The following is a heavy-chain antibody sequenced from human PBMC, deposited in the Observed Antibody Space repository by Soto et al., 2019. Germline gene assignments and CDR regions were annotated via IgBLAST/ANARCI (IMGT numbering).Heavy chain of an antibody. CDR2: IYYSGST. V-gene: IGHV4-59*12. CDR3: AREGIAAATYYFDY. D-gene: IGHD6-13*01. CDR1: GGSISSYY. J-gene: IGHJ4*02. Sequence: SETLSLTCTVSGGSISSYYWSWIRQPPGKGLEWIGYIYYSGSTNYNPSLKSRVTISVDTSKNQFSLELSSVTAADTAVYYCAREGIAAATYYFDYWGQGTLVTVSS.